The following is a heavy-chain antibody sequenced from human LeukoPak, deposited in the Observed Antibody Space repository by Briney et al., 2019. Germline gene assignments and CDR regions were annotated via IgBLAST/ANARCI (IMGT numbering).Heavy chain of an antibody. V-gene: IGHV1-3*01. J-gene: IGHJ4*02. Sequence: ASVKVSCKASGYTFTSYAMHWVRQAPGQRLEWMGWINAGNGNTKYSRKFQGRVTITRDTSASTAYMELSSLRSEDTAVYYCARDGSGSYGYFDYWGQGTLVTVSS. CDR2: INAGNGNT. CDR3: ARDGSGSYGYFDY. D-gene: IGHD3-10*01. CDR1: GYTFTSYA.